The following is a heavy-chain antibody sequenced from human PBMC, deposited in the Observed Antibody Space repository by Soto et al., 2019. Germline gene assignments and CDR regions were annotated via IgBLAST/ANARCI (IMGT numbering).Heavy chain of an antibody. CDR1: GGSISNPDYY. D-gene: IGHD6-6*01. J-gene: IGHJ5*02. Sequence: PSETLSLTCTVSGGSISNPDYYWNWIRQPPGKGLEWIGSIFYSGDTSYNPSLKSRLNISVDTSKNQFSLSLRSVTASDTAVYYCARSLSSSSGYFDPWGQGTLVTVSS. V-gene: IGHV4-30-4*01. CDR2: IFYSGDT. CDR3: ARSLSSSSGYFDP.